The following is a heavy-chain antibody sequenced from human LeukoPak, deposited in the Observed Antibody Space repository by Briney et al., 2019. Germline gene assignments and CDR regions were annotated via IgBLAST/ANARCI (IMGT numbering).Heavy chain of an antibody. CDR3: ARDDIGTAYFYYGMDV. CDR2: ISSGGSTI. J-gene: IGHJ6*02. Sequence: GGSLRLSCTASAFTFSDYSMNWVRQAPGKGLEWISYISSGGSTIYYADSVKGRFTISRDNAKKSLYLEMNSLRAEDTAVYYCARDDIGTAYFYYGMDVWGQGTTVTVSS. CDR1: AFTFSDYS. D-gene: IGHD2-21*02. V-gene: IGHV3-48*01.